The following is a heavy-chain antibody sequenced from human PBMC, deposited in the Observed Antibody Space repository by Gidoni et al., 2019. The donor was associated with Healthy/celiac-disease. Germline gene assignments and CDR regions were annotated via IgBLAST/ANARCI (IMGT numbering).Heavy chain of an antibody. Sequence: QVQLQQWGAGLLKPSETLSLTCAVHVGSFSGYYWSWIRQPPGKGLEWIGEINHSGSTNYNPSLKSRVTISVDTSKNQFSLKLSSVTAADTAVYYCARAPMVRGVISFYYYYYMDVWGKGTTVTVSS. CDR3: ARAPMVRGVISFYYYYYMDV. V-gene: IGHV4-34*01. D-gene: IGHD3-10*01. CDR1: VGSFSGYY. J-gene: IGHJ6*03. CDR2: INHSGST.